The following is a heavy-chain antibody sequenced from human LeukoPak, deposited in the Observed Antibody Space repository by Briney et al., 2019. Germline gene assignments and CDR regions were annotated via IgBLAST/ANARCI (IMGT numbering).Heavy chain of an antibody. V-gene: IGHV3-53*01. D-gene: IGHD5/OR15-5a*01. CDR2: IYSGDST. CDR1: GYIVSNNY. Sequence: GGSLRLSCAASGYIVSNNYMTWVRQAPGKGLEWVSVIYSGDSTDYADSVKGRFTISRDSSKNVLYPQMNSLRAEDTAVYYCANVGVYPWGGGFNWLDPWGQGTLVTVSS. CDR3: ANVGVYPWGGGFNWLDP. J-gene: IGHJ5*02.